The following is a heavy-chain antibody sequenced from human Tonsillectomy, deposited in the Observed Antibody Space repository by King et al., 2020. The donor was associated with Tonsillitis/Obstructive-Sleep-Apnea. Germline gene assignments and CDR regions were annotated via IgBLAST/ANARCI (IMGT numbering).Heavy chain of an antibody. V-gene: IGHV2-26*01. CDR3: ARTVKTNYDFWSGYSNYYFDY. D-gene: IGHD3-3*01. CDR2: IFSNDEK. J-gene: IGHJ4*02. Sequence: TLKESGPVLVKPTETLTLTCTVSGFSLSNARMGVSWIRQPPGKALEWLAHIFSNDEKSYSTSLKSRLTISEATSKSQVVLTMTNMDPVDTATYYCARTVKTNYDFWSGYSNYYFDYWGQGTLVTVSS. CDR1: GFSLSNARMG.